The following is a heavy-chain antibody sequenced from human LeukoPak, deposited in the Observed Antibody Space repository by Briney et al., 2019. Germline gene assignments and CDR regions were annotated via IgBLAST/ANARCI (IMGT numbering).Heavy chain of an antibody. CDR1: GGSISSYY. Sequence: TSETLSLTCTVSGGSISSYYWSWIRQPPGKGLEWIGYIYYSGSTNYNPSLKSRVTISVDTSKNQFSLKLSSVTAADTAVYYCARETYGDYNWFDPWGQGTLVTVSS. CDR3: ARETYGDYNWFDP. D-gene: IGHD4-17*01. V-gene: IGHV4-59*01. J-gene: IGHJ5*02. CDR2: IYYSGST.